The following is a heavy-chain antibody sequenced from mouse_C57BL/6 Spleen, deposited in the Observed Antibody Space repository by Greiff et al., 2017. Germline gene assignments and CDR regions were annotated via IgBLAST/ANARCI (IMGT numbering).Heavy chain of an antibody. D-gene: IGHD1-1*01. CDR1: GFTFSSYA. J-gene: IGHJ1*03. Sequence: VMLVESGEGLVKPGGSLKLSCAASGFTFSSYAMSWVRQTPEKRLEWVAYISSGGDYIYYADTVKGRFTISRDNARNTLYLQMSSLKSEDTAMYYGTRDRITTVVAHWYFDVWGTGTTVTVSS. CDR3: TRDRITTVVAHWYFDV. V-gene: IGHV5-9-1*02. CDR2: ISSGGDYI.